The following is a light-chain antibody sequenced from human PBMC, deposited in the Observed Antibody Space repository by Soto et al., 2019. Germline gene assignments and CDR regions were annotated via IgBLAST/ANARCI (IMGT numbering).Light chain of an antibody. CDR3: QQRSTSLT. V-gene: IGKV3-11*01. CDR2: DAS. Sequence: IVLTQSPATLSLWPGETAILSCRASQTVSSYLSWYQHKPGQAPRLLIYDASKRAPGIPARFSGSGSGTAFTLTITSLEPEDFAVYYCQQRSTSLTFGQGTRLE. J-gene: IGKJ5*01. CDR1: QTVSSY.